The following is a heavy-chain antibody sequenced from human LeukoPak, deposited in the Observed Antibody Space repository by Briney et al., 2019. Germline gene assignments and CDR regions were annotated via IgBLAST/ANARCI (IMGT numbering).Heavy chain of an antibody. CDR3: ARLRLYFDY. J-gene: IGHJ4*02. V-gene: IGHV4-34*01. Sequence: SETLSLTCAVYGGSFSGYYWSWIRQPPGKGLEWIGEINHSGSTNYNPSLKSRVTISVDTSKNQFSLKLSSVTAADTAVYYCARLRLYFDYWGQGTLVTVSS. CDR2: INHSGST. CDR1: GGSFSGYY.